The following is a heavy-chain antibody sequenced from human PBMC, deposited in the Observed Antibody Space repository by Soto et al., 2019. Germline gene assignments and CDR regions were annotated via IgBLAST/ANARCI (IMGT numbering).Heavy chain of an antibody. Sequence: QVQLQESGPGLVRPSETLSLTCTVSGGSISNSYWSWIRQSPEKGLEWIGYIYSSGSTNYNPSLNSRVTISVDTSKNQFSLKLSSLSAADTAVYYCARHSPPFLYGSGLWDVWGQGTTVTVSS. CDR3: ARHSPPFLYGSGLWDV. J-gene: IGHJ6*02. CDR2: IYSSGST. D-gene: IGHD3-10*01. CDR1: GGSISNSY. V-gene: IGHV4-59*08.